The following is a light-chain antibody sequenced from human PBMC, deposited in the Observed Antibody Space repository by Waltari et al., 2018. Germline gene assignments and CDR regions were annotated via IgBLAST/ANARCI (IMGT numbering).Light chain of an antibody. CDR3: SSYAGSTLM. J-gene: IGLJ3*02. CDR1: SSYVGGYDY. Sequence: QSALTQPPSASGSPGQSVTISCTGTSSYVGGYDYVSWYQQHPGKAPKLMIYEVNKRPSGVPDRFSGSKSGNTASLTVSGLQAEEEADYYCSSYAGSTLMFGGGTKLTVL. CDR2: EVN. V-gene: IGLV2-8*01.